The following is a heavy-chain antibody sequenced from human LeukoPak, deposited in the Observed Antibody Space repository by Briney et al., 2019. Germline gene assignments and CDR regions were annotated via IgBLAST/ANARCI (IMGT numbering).Heavy chain of an antibody. J-gene: IGHJ4*02. CDR1: GFTFSSYA. V-gene: IGHV3-23*01. D-gene: IGHD3-22*01. CDR2: ISGSGITT. CDR3: AKQGVVVSTFDY. Sequence: GGSLRLSCAASGFTFSSYAMSWVRQAPGKGLEWVSAISGSGITTYYADSVKGRFTISRDNSKNTLYLQMNSLRAEDTAVYYCAKQGVVVSTFDYWGQGTLVTVSS.